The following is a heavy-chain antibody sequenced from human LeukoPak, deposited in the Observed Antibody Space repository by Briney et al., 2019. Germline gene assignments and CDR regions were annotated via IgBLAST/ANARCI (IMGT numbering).Heavy chain of an antibody. CDR1: GGSFSGYY. CDR3: ARASLYGSGKGYFDY. D-gene: IGHD3-10*01. J-gene: IGHJ4*02. Sequence: SETLSLTCAVYGGSFSGYYWSWIRQPPGKGLEWIGEINHSGSTNYNPSLKSRVTVSVDTSKNQFSLKLSSVTAADTAVYYCARASLYGSGKGYFDYWGQGTLVTVSS. V-gene: IGHV4-34*01. CDR2: INHSGST.